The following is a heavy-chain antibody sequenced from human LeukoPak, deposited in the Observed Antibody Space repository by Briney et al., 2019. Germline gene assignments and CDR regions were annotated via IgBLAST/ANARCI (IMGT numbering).Heavy chain of an antibody. Sequence: PSETLSLTCTVSGGSIGSGYYWAWIRQPPGRGLEWIGSIHYGGTTHYNPCLQSRVTISADTSKNQFALDLRSVTAADMAVYYCTKNIGYFVSDFWGQGTLVTVSS. CDR2: IHYGGTT. D-gene: IGHD5-18*01. CDR1: GGSIGSGYY. CDR3: TKNIGYFVSDF. J-gene: IGHJ4*02. V-gene: IGHV4-39*01.